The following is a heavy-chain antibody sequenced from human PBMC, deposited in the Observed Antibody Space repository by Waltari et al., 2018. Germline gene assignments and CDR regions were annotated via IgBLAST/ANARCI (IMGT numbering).Heavy chain of an antibody. J-gene: IGHJ3*01. CDR1: GFTFSNYW. CDR3: VRDLRPSNL. Sequence: QEQLLQSGAEVKNPGASVRVSCKPSGFTFSNYWIHWVRQAPGQGPEYLGYMHPTRCESKSAQKFQARVTLTRDTSITTIYMELRGLRSDDTAIYYCVRDLRPSNLWGQGTIVTVSS. CDR2: MHPTRCES. V-gene: IGHV1-2*02.